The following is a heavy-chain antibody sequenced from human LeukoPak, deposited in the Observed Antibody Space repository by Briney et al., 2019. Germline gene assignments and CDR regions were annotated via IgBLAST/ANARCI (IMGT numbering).Heavy chain of an antibody. J-gene: IGHJ4*02. D-gene: IGHD2-8*01. V-gene: IGHV4-30-4*07. CDR1: GGSISSGGYS. CDR2: IYYSGST. Sequence: ASQTLSLTCAVSGGSISSGGYSWSWIRQPPGKGLEWIGYIYYSGSTNYNPSLKSRVTISVDTSKNQFSLKLSSVTAADTAVYYCARWIGYCTNGVCSYYFDYWGQGTLVTVSS. CDR3: ARWIGYCTNGVCSYYFDY.